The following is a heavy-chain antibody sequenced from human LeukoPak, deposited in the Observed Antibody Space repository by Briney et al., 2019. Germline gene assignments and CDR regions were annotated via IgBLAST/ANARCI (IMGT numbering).Heavy chain of an antibody. J-gene: IGHJ5*02. D-gene: IGHD6-19*01. CDR1: GYSFTSYW. V-gene: IGHV5-51*01. CDR3: ARQYSSGWYGDWFDP. CDR2: IYPGDSDT. Sequence: GESLKISCKGSGYSFTSYWIGWVRQMPGKGLEWMGIIYPGDSDTRYSPSFQGQVTISADKSISTAYLQWSSLKASDTAMYYCARQYSSGWYGDWFDPWGLGTLVTVSS.